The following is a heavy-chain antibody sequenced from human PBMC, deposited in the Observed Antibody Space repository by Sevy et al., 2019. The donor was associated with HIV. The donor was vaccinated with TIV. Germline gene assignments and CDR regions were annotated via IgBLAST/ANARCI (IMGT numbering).Heavy chain of an antibody. D-gene: IGHD1-26*01. CDR2: IKSRHDGGTI. CDR3: TKGIVGATWDWYDP. CDR1: GFTFKEAW. J-gene: IGHJ5*02. Sequence: GGSLRLSCAASGFTFKEAWMSWVRQAPGKGLEWVGRIKSRHDGGTIDYAAPVKGRFTISRDDSTDMLYLQMDRLTSEDTAVYYCTKGIVGATWDWYDPWGQRTLVTVSS. V-gene: IGHV3-15*01.